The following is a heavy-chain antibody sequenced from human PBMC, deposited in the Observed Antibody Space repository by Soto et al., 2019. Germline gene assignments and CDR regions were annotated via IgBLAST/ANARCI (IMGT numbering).Heavy chain of an antibody. Sequence: GPLRLSCEASGFRFNSYSMNWVRQAPQKGLEWVSLIDARSNYIYYADSVKGRFTISRDNARNSLYLQMDSLRVEDTAVYYCVRENEMAGATSAFEYWGQGTPVTVS. CDR3: VRENEMAGATSAFEY. D-gene: IGHD1-26*01. CDR1: GFRFNSYS. V-gene: IGHV3-21*06. J-gene: IGHJ4*02. CDR2: IDARSNYI.